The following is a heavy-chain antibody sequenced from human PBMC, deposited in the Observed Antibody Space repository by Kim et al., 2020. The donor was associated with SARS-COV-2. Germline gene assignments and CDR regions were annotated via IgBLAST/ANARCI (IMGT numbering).Heavy chain of an antibody. V-gene: IGHV3-53*01. D-gene: IGHD2-15*01. J-gene: IGHJ6*02. CDR2: IYSGGST. Sequence: GGSLRLSCAASGFTVSSNYMSWVRQAPGKGLEWVSVIYSGGSTYYADSVKGRFTISRDNSKNTLYLQMNSLRAEDTAVYYCARAPGGRRGYYYYYGMDVWGQGTTVTVSS. CDR3: ARAPGGRRGYYYYYGMDV. CDR1: GFTVSSNY.